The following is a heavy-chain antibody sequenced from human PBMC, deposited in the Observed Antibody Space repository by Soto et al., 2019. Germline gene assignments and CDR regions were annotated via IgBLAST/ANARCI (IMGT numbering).Heavy chain of an antibody. Sequence: ASVKVSCKASGYTFTSYGISWVRQAPGQGLEWMGWISAYNGNTNYAQKLQGRVTMTTDTSTSTAYMELRSLRSDDTAVYYCARDGLDYYYDSSGSQRFDYWGQGTLVTVSS. J-gene: IGHJ4*02. D-gene: IGHD3-22*01. CDR3: ARDGLDYYYDSSGSQRFDY. CDR1: GYTFTSYG. CDR2: ISAYNGNT. V-gene: IGHV1-18*01.